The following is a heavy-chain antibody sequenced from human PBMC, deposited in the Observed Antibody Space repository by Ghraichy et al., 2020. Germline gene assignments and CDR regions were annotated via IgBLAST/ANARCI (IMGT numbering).Heavy chain of an antibody. CDR2: IYDSGST. CDR1: GDSIKNYD. J-gene: IGHJ4*02. Sequence: GSLRLSCTVSGDSIKNYDWSWIRQSPGKGLERIANIYDSGSTNYKTNYNPSLKSRVIMSLDTSRNQISLRLTSLTAADTAIYYCARELRRAEFDNWGQGTLVTVSS. CDR3: ARELRRAEFDN. V-gene: IGHV4-59*01.